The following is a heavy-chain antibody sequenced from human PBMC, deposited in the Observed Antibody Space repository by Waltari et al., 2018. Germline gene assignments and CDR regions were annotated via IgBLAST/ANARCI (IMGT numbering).Heavy chain of an antibody. CDR1: GGTLRSYA. CDR2: IIPIFGTA. Sequence: QVQLVQSGAEVKKPGSSVTVSCKASGGTLRSYAIRWLRQAPGQGLEWMGGIIPIFGTANYAQKFQGRVTITADESTSTAYMELSSLRSEDTAVYYCARTGYYDSSGYYYYYGMDVWGQGTTVTVSS. J-gene: IGHJ6*02. CDR3: ARTGYYDSSGYYYYYGMDV. V-gene: IGHV1-69*01. D-gene: IGHD3-22*01.